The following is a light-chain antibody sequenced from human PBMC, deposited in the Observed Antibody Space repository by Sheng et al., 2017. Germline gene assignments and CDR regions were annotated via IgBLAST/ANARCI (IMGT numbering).Light chain of an antibody. CDR1: ERISNY. V-gene: IGKV3-11*01. Sequence: EIVLTQSPATRSLSPGETATLSCRASERISNYIAWFQQKPGQAPRLLIYDASKRATDIPARFSGSGSGTDFTLTISSLEAEDIAVYYCHQRTSWPPSLTFGGGTKVQIK. CDR2: DAS. J-gene: IGKJ4*01. CDR3: HQRTSWPPSLT.